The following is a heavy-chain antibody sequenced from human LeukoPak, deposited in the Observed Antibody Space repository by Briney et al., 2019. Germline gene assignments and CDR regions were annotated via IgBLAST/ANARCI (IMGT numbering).Heavy chain of an antibody. CDR1: GYTFTSYG. V-gene: IGHV1-18*01. CDR3: ARDTTYPTVAAISDYYYGMDV. CDR2: ISAYNGNT. Sequence: GASVKVSCKASGYTFTSYGISWVRQAPGQGLEWMGWISAYNGNTNYAQKLQGGVTMTTDTSTSTAYMELRSLRSDDTAVYYCARDTTYPTVAAISDYYYGMDVSGQGTTVTVSS. D-gene: IGHD2-15*01. J-gene: IGHJ6*02.